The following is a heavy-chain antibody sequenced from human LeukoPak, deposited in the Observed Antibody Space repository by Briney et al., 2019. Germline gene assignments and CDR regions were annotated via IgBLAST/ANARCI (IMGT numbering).Heavy chain of an antibody. Sequence: SETLSLTCTVYGGSFSGNYYWSWIRQPPGKGLEWIGEINHSGSTNYNPSLKSRVTISLDTSQNQFSLELNSVAAADTSVYYCARVGSGGWYLNWFDPWGQGTLATVSS. V-gene: IGHV4-34*01. J-gene: IGHJ5*02. D-gene: IGHD6-19*01. CDR1: GGSFSGNY. CDR3: ARVGSGGWYLNWFDP. CDR2: INHSGST.